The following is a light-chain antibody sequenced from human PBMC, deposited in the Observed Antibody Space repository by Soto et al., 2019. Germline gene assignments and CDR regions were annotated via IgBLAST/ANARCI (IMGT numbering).Light chain of an antibody. CDR2: GAS. V-gene: IGKV3-20*01. CDR3: QQYGSSPRT. Sequence: IGISQSLATLSLSQGGAATLSCRVCQSVRSSYLAWYQQKPGQAPRLLIFGASTRAAGFPDRFSGSGSGTDFTLTISRLEAEDFAVYYCQQYGSSPRTFGQGTKVDI. CDR1: QSVRSSY. J-gene: IGKJ1*01.